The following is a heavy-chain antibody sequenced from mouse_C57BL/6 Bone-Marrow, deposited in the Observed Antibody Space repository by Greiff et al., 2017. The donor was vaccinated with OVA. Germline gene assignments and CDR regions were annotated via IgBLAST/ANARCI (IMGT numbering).Heavy chain of an antibody. V-gene: IGHV5-4*01. D-gene: IGHD1-1*01. CDR2: ISDGGSYT. J-gene: IGHJ1*03. Sequence: EVMLVESGGGLVKPGGSLKLSCAASGFTFSSYAMSWVRQTPEKRLEWVATISDGGSYTYYPDNVKGRFTISRDNAKNNLYLQMSHLKSEDTAMYYCARDRITTVSRYFDVWGTGTTVTVSS. CDR1: GFTFSSYA. CDR3: ARDRITTVSRYFDV.